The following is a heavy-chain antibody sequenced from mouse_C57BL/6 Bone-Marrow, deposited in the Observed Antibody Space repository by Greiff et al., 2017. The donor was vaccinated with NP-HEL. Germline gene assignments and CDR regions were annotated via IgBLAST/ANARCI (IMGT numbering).Heavy chain of an antibody. Sequence: VQLQESGAELARPGASVKMSCKASGYTFTSYTMHWVKQRPGQGLEWIGYINPRSGYTKYNQKFKDKATLTADNSSSTAYMQLSSLTSEDSAVYYCARSRQLWFAYWGQGTLVTVSA. CDR1: GYTFTSYT. V-gene: IGHV1-4*01. CDR2: INPRSGYT. D-gene: IGHD3-2*01. CDR3: ARSRQLWFAY. J-gene: IGHJ3*01.